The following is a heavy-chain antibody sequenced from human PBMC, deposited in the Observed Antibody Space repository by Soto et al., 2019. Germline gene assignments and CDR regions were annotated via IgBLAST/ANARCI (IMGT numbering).Heavy chain of an antibody. CDR1: GFTFSSYG. J-gene: IGHJ4*02. CDR3: ARESGSYHFDY. V-gene: IGHV3-33*01. D-gene: IGHD3-10*01. CDR2: IWYDGSNK. Sequence: QVQLVESGGGVVQPGRSLRLSCAASGFTFSSYGMHWVRQAPGKGLEWVAVIWYDGSNKNYADSVKGRFTISRDNSKNTRYLQMNGLRAEDTAVYYCARESGSYHFDYWGQGTLVNVSS.